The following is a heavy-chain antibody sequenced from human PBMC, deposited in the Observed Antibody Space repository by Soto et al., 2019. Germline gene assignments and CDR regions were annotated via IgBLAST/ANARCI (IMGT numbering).Heavy chain of an antibody. CDR3: ARGKEQQLAAYYMDV. D-gene: IGHD6-13*01. V-gene: IGHV6-1*01. J-gene: IGHJ6*03. CDR1: GDSVSSNSAA. CDR2: TYYRSKWYN. Sequence: SPTLSLTCAISGDSVSSNSAAWNWLRQSPSRGLEWLGRTYYRSKWYNDYAVSVKSRITINPDTSKNQFPLQLNSVTPEDTAVYYCARGKEQQLAAYYMDVWGKGTTVTVSS.